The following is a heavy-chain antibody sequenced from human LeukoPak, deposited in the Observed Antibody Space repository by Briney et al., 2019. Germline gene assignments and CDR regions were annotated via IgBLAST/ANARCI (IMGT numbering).Heavy chain of an antibody. CDR1: GFTLSRYA. CDR2: INNYGGSR. Sequence: PGGSLRLSCAASGFTLSRYAMNWVRQVPGKGLEWVSSINNYGGSRNYADSVKGRFTISRDNSKNTLYLQMNSLRAEDTAVYYCAKGSPYDFWSGYYADYWGQGTLVTVSS. V-gene: IGHV3-23*01. CDR3: AKGSPYDFWSGYYADY. J-gene: IGHJ4*02. D-gene: IGHD3-3*01.